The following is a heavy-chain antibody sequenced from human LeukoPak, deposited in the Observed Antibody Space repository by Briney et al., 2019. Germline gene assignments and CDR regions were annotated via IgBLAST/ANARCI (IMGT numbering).Heavy chain of an antibody. D-gene: IGHD1-26*01. Sequence: SGTLSLTCGVSGGSISSTNWYSWVRQPPGQGLEWIGEISLSGLTNYNPSLKSRVTMSLDKSKNLLSLTLTSVTAADTAVYYCSRESGAFCPFGYWGQGTLVIVSS. CDR3: SRESGAFCPFGY. CDR1: GGSISSTNW. J-gene: IGHJ4*02. CDR2: ISLSGLT. V-gene: IGHV4-4*02.